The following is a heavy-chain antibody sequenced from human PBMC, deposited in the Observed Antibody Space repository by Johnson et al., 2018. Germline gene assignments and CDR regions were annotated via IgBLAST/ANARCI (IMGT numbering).Heavy chain of an antibody. J-gene: IGHJ6*03. CDR1: GFTFSSYA. CDR2: ISGSGSDT. CDR3: AKGFTVFGFYYMDV. D-gene: IGHD3-3*01. Sequence: VQLVQSGGSLVQPGGSLRLSCAASGFTFSSYAMSWVRQAPRKGLEWVSGISGSGSDTYKADSVKGRSTISRENSKNTLFLQMNSLRAEDTAVYYCAKGFTVFGFYYMDVGGKGTTVTVSS. V-gene: IGHV3-23*04.